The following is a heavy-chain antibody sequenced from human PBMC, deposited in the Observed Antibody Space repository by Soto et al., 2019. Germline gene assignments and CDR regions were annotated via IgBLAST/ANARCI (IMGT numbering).Heavy chain of an antibody. D-gene: IGHD3-10*01. J-gene: IGHJ5*02. CDR2: ISYDGSNK. CDR1: GFTFSSYG. Sequence: GGSLRLSCAASGFTFSSYGMHWVRQAPGKGLEWVAVISYDGSNKYYADSVKGRFTISRDNSKNTLYLQMNSLRAEDTAVYYCAKFATMVRGVIMGSLDPWGQGTLVTVSS. V-gene: IGHV3-30*18. CDR3: AKFATMVRGVIMGSLDP.